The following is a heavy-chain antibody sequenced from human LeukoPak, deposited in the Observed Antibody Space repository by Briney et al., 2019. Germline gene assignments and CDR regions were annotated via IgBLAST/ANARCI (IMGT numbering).Heavy chain of an antibody. D-gene: IGHD7-27*01. J-gene: IGHJ4*02. CDR2: MSPNSGDT. V-gene: IGHV1-8*01. CDR3: ARGPPNWGYDY. CDR1: GYAFTSYD. Sequence: ASVKVSCRASGYAFTSYDFNWVRQATGQRPEWMGWMSPNSGDTGYAQKFQDRVTMTRNTSISTAYMELSSLRSDDTAVYYCARGPPNWGYDYWGPGTLVTVSS.